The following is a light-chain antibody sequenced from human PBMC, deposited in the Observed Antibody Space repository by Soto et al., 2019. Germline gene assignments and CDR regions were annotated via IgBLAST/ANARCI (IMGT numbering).Light chain of an antibody. CDR3: QQYHSFPIT. V-gene: IGKV1-5*01. CDR2: DAY. CDR1: QSISSW. J-gene: IGKJ5*01. Sequence: DIEMTQSPATLSASVGDSVTITCRASQSISSWLAWYQQKPGRAPKLLIYDAYSLASGVPSRFSGSGSGTDFPLTISTLQPEDFATYYCQQYHSFPITFGQGTRLEIK.